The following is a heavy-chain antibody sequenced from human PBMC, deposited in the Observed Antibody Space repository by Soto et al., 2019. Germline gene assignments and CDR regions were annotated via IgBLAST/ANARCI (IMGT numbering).Heavy chain of an antibody. CDR1: GGSFSGYY. Sequence: QVQLQQWSAGLLKPSETLSLTCAVYGGSFSGYYWSWIRQPPGKGLEWIGEINHSGSTNYNPSLKSRVTISVDTSKNQFSLKLSSVTAADTAVYYCARLRSSGWLRDAFDIWGQGTMVTVSS. J-gene: IGHJ3*02. CDR2: INHSGST. CDR3: ARLRSSGWLRDAFDI. D-gene: IGHD6-19*01. V-gene: IGHV4-34*01.